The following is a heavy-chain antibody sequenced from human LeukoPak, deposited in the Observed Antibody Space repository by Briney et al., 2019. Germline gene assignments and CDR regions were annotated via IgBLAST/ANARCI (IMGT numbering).Heavy chain of an antibody. D-gene: IGHD4-17*01. CDR2: IIPILGIA. Sequence: VASVKVSCKASGGTFSSYAISWVRQAPGQGLEWMGWIIPILGIANYAQKFQGRVTITADKSTSTAYMELSSLRSEDTAVYYCARDHPTVAGPYGMDVWGQGTTVTVSS. J-gene: IGHJ6*02. CDR1: GGTFSSYA. V-gene: IGHV1-69*10. CDR3: ARDHPTVAGPYGMDV.